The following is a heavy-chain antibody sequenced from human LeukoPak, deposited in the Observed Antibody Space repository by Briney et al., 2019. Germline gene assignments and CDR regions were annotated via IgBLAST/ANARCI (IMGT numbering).Heavy chain of an antibody. V-gene: IGHV4-61*05. CDR2: IFYTGST. J-gene: IGHJ4*02. CDR3: ARQGGSYNYGYYFDY. Sequence: SETLSLTCTVPGGSISTTNYYWGWIRQPPGKGLEWIGYIFYTGSTNYNPSLKSRVTISVDTFKNQFSLKLTSVTAADTAVYYCARQGGSYNYGYYFDYWGQGTLVPVSS. D-gene: IGHD5-24*01. CDR1: GGSISTTNYY.